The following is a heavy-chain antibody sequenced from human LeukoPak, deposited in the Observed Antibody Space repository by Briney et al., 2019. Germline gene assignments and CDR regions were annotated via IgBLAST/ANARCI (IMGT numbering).Heavy chain of an antibody. Sequence: ASVKVSCKVSGYTLTELSMHWVRQATGQGLEWMGWMNPNSGNTGYAQKFQGRVTITRNTSISTAYMELSSLRSEDTAVYYCARTFGDWATYYFDYWGQGTLVTVSS. V-gene: IGHV1-8*03. CDR1: GYTLTELS. CDR2: MNPNSGNT. CDR3: ARTFGDWATYYFDY. D-gene: IGHD2-21*02. J-gene: IGHJ4*02.